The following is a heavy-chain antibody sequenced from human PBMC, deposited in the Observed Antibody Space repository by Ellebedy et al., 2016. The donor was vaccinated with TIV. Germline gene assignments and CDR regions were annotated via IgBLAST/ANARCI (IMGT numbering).Heavy chain of an antibody. Sequence: KVSCKGSGYSFTSYWIGWVRQMPGKGLEWMGIIYPGDSDTRYSPSFQGQVTISADKSISTAYLQWSSLKASDTAMYYCARQDVIRFLEFDPWGQGTLVTVSS. CDR2: IYPGDSDT. V-gene: IGHV5-51*01. CDR3: ARQDVIRFLEFDP. J-gene: IGHJ5*02. CDR1: GYSFTSYW. D-gene: IGHD3-3*01.